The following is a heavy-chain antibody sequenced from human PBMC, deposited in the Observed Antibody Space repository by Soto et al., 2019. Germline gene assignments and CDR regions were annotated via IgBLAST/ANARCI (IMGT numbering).Heavy chain of an antibody. D-gene: IGHD3-10*01. V-gene: IGHV1-69*01. Sequence: QVQLVQSGAEVKKPGSSVKVSCKTSGVSFNNNGIGWVRQAPGHGLEWMGGVSPPFRTSTYARKFQGRISITADASTGTVNMALSSLTSEDTAQSYWARVLYYGSGRYSPYGMDVWGQGTTVTVSS. J-gene: IGHJ6*02. CDR1: GVSFNNNG. CDR2: VSPPFRTS. CDR3: ARVLYYGSGRYSPYGMDV.